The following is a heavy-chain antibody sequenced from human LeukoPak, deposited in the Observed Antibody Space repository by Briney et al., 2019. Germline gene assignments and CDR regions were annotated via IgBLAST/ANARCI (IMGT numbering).Heavy chain of an antibody. CDR1: VFTFSIYS. CDR3: ARDLNGTAVRVYGMDV. V-gene: IGHV3-21*01. Sequence: PGGSLRLSCAASVFTFSIYSMNWVPQAPGKGLECVSSICHSSSYIYYANSVKGRFTLSRDNAKNTLYLQKNSLRAQDTALYYCARDLNGTAVRVYGMDVWGEGTTVTVS. J-gene: IGHJ6*01. D-gene: IGHD1-7*01. CDR2: ICHSSSYI.